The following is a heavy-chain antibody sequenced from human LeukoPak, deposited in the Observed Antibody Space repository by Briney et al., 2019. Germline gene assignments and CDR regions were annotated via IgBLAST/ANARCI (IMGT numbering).Heavy chain of an antibody. Sequence: GGSLRLSCAASGFTFSSYSMHWVRQAPGKGLEWVSSISSSSSYIYYADSVKGRFTISRDNAKNSLYLQMNSLRAEDTAVYYCATGGPYSSSWPRSYWGQGTLVTVSS. V-gene: IGHV3-21*01. CDR2: ISSSSSYI. CDR1: GFTFSSYS. J-gene: IGHJ4*02. CDR3: ATGGPYSSSWPRSY. D-gene: IGHD6-13*01.